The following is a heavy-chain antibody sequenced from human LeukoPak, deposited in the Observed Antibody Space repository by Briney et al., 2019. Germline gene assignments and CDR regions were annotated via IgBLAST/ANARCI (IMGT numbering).Heavy chain of an antibody. CDR1: GFTFSSYA. J-gene: IGHJ4*02. CDR2: ISGSGGST. CDR3: AKDMLRSPTTVTFDY. D-gene: IGHD4-11*01. Sequence: GSPRLSCAASGFTFSSYAMSWVRQAPGKGLEWVAAISGSGGSTYYADSVKGRFTISRDNSKNTLYLQMNSLRAEDTAVYYCAKDMLRSPTTVTFDYWGQGTLVTVSS. V-gene: IGHV3-23*01.